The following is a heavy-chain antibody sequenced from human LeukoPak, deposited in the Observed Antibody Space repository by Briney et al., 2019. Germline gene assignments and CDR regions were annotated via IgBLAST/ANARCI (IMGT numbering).Heavy chain of an antibody. CDR1: GGSISSSSYY. Sequence: PSETLSLTCTVSGGSISSSSYYWGWIRQPPGKGLEWIGSIYYSGSTYYNPSLKSRVTISVDTSKNQFSLKLSSVTAADTAVYYCARSTITIFGVVKYDYWGQGTLVTVSS. D-gene: IGHD3-3*01. V-gene: IGHV4-39*07. CDR3: ARSTITIFGVVKYDY. CDR2: IYYSGST. J-gene: IGHJ4*02.